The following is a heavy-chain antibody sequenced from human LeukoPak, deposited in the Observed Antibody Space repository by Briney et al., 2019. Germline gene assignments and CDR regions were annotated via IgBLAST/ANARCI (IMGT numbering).Heavy chain of an antibody. D-gene: IGHD6-19*01. J-gene: IGHJ4*02. V-gene: IGHV3-30*04. Sequence: GGSLRLSCAASGFTFSTYAMHWVRQAPGKGLEWVTVISYDGSNKYYADSVKGRFTISRDNSKNTLYLQMNSLRPEDTAVHYCARVAYASGWYDYWGQGTLVTVSS. CDR2: ISYDGSNK. CDR3: ARVAYASGWYDY. CDR1: GFTFSTYA.